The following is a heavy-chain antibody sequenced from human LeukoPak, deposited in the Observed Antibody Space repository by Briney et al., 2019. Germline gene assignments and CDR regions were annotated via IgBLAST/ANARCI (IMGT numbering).Heavy chain of an antibody. CDR3: AAYMGCSGGSCFPNFDP. J-gene: IGHJ5*02. V-gene: IGHV5-10-1*01. CDR2: IDSSDSYT. D-gene: IGHD2-15*01. Sequence: GESLKISCKGSGYSFTSYWISWVRQMPGKGLEWMGRIDSSDSYTNYSPSFQGHVTISADKSISTAYLQWSSLKASDTAMYYCAAYMGCSGGSCFPNFDPWGQGTLVTVSS. CDR1: GYSFTSYW.